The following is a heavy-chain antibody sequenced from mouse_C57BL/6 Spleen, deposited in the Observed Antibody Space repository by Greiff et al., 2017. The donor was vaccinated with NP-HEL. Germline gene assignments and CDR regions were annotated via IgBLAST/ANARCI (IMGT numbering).Heavy chain of an antibody. CDR1: GYTFTSYW. J-gene: IGHJ4*01. CDR3: ASRSEAAMDY. CDR2: IDPSDSYT. Sequence: QVQLQQPGAELVRPGTSVKLSCEASGYTFTSYWMHWVKQRPGQGLEWIGVIDPSDSYTNYNQKFKGKATLTVDTSSSTAYMQLSSLTSEDSAVYYCASRSEAAMDYWGQGTSVTVSS. V-gene: IGHV1-59*01.